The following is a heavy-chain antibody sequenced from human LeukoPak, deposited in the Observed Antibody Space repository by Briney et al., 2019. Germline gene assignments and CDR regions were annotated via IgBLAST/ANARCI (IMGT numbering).Heavy chain of an antibody. CDR1: GGSFSGYY. Sequence: SETLSLTCAVYGGSFSGYYWSWIRQPPGKGLEGIGEIKHSESTDYNPSLKSRVTISLDTSKNQFSLKLTSVTAADTAVYYCARGTSPDWPTLHYWGQGTLVTVSS. CDR2: IKHSEST. V-gene: IGHV4-34*01. J-gene: IGHJ4*02. CDR3: ARGTSPDWPTLHY. D-gene: IGHD3/OR15-3a*01.